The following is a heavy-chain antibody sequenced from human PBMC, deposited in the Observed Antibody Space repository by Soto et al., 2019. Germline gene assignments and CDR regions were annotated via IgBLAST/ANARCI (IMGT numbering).Heavy chain of an antibody. Sequence: VASVKVSCKASGYTFTSYGISWVRQAPGQGLEWMGWISAYNGNTNYAQKLQGRVTMTTDTSTSTAYMELRSLRSDDTAVYYCARGGDCSGGSCYWNYYYYGMDVWGQGTTVTVSS. CDR2: ISAYNGNT. CDR1: GYTFTSYG. J-gene: IGHJ6*02. D-gene: IGHD2-15*01. CDR3: ARGGDCSGGSCYWNYYYYGMDV. V-gene: IGHV1-18*04.